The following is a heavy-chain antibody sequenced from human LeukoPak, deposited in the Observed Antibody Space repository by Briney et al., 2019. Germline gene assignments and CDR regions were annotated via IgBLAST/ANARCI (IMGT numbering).Heavy chain of an antibody. Sequence: SETLSLTCTVSGGSISSSSYYWGWIRQPPGKGPEWIGSIYYSGSTYYNPSLKSRVTISVDTSKNQFSLKLSSVTAADTAVYYCALAVAGPTYYWGQGTLVTVSS. J-gene: IGHJ4*02. D-gene: IGHD6-19*01. CDR3: ALAVAGPTYY. V-gene: IGHV4-39*01. CDR2: IYYSGST. CDR1: GGSISSSSYY.